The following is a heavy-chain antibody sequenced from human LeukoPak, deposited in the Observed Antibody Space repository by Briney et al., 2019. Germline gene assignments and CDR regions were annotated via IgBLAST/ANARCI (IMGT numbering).Heavy chain of an antibody. CDR2: IWIDGTNK. CDR1: GFTFSHFG. Sequence: PGRSLRLSCAASGFTFSHFGFHWVRQAPGKGLEWVAVIWIDGTNKYYGDSVKGRFIIQRDDHQKTVYLQMNRLRAEDTAIYYCAKDAQRGFDYSNSLEYWGQGSLVTASS. CDR3: AKDAQRGFDYSNSLEY. J-gene: IGHJ4*02. D-gene: IGHD4-11*01. V-gene: IGHV3-33*06.